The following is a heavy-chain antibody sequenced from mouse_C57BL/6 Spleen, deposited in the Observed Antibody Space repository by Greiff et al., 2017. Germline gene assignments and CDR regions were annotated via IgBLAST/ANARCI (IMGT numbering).Heavy chain of an antibody. CDR1: GYTFTDYN. J-gene: IGHJ2*01. Sequence: DVQLQESGPELVKPGASVKIPCKASGYTFTDYNMDWVKQSHGKSLEWIGDINPNNGGTIYNQKFKGKATLTVDKSSSTAYMELRSLTSEDTAVYYCASGPIYPFDYWGQGTTLTVSS. D-gene: IGHD1-3*01. CDR2: INPNNGGT. V-gene: IGHV1-18*01. CDR3: ASGPIYPFDY.